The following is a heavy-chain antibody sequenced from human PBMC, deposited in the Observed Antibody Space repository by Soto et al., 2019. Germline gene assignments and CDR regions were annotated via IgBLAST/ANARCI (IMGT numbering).Heavy chain of an antibody. J-gene: IGHJ6*03. V-gene: IGHV4-34*01. CDR3: GAGRRKGDYYYYYYMDV. CDR2: INHSGST. CDR1: GGSFSGYY. Sequence: SETLSLTCAVYGGSFSGYYWSWIRQPPGKGLEWIGEINHSGSTNYNPSLKSRVTISVDTSKNQFSLKLSSVTAADTAVYYCGAGRRKGDYYYYYYMDVWGKGTTVTVSS. D-gene: IGHD1-26*01.